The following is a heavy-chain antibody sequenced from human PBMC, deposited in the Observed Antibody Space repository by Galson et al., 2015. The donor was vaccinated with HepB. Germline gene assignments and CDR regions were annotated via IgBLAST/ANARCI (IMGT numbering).Heavy chain of an antibody. V-gene: IGHV5-51*03. CDR1: GSSFPSYW. CDR3: ARRGGEGKWELENWFDP. CDR2: IYPGDSDT. J-gene: IGHJ5*02. Sequence: QSGAEVKKPGESLKISCTGSGSSFPSYWIGWVRQMPGKGLEWMGIIYPGDSDTRYSPSFQGQVTISADKSISTAYLQWSSLKASDTAMYYCARRGGEGKWELENWFDPWGQGTLVTVSS. D-gene: IGHD1-26*01.